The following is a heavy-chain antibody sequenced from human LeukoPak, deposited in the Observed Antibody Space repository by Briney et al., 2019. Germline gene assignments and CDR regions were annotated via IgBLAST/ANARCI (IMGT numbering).Heavy chain of an antibody. CDR1: GGSISDYY. V-gene: IGHV4-59*08. CDR3: ASHPGGAAADY. J-gene: IGHJ4*02. CDR2: IYYSGST. Sequence: PSETLSLTCTVSGGSISDYYWSWIRQPPGKGLEWIGYIYYSGSTNYNPSLKSRVTVSADTSKNQISLKLTSVTAADTAVYYCASHPGGAAADYWGQGTLVTVSS. D-gene: IGHD2-2*01.